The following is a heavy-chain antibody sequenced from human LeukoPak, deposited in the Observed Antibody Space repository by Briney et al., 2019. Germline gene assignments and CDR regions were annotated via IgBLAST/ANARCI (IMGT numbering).Heavy chain of an antibody. CDR3: ARVWVDYYDSSGYPTSDY. CDR1: GGTFRSYA. Sequence: ASVKVSCKASGGTFRSYAISWVRQAPGQGLEWMGRIIPILGIANYAQKFQGRVTITADKSTSTAYMELSSLRSEDTAVYYCARVWVDYYDSSGYPTSDYWGQGTLVTVSS. D-gene: IGHD3-22*01. CDR2: IIPILGIA. J-gene: IGHJ4*02. V-gene: IGHV1-69*04.